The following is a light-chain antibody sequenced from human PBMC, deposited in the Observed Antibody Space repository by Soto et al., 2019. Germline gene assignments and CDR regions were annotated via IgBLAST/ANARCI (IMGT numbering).Light chain of an antibody. Sequence: EIVMTQSLATLSVPPGERATLSCRASQSVSSNLAWYQQKPGQAPRLLIYGSSTRATGIPARFSGSGSGTEFTLTISILKSEDFAVYSCQHYNNWPQFGQGTKVDIK. CDR1: QSVSSN. CDR3: QHYNNWPQ. V-gene: IGKV3-15*01. CDR2: GSS. J-gene: IGKJ1*01.